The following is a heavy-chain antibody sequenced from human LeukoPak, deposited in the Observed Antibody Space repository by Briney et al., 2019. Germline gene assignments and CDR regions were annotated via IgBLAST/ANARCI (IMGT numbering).Heavy chain of an antibody. Sequence: GGSLRLSCAASGFIFSSYVMHWVRQAPGKGLEWVAVISYDGSNTDYADSVKGRFTISRDNSKNTLYLQMNSLRAEDTAVYYCARCRDYNFWSGSAVDYWGQGTLVTVSS. CDR3: ARCRDYNFWSGSAVDY. V-gene: IGHV3-30-3*01. CDR2: ISYDGSNT. CDR1: GFIFSSYV. D-gene: IGHD3-3*01. J-gene: IGHJ4*02.